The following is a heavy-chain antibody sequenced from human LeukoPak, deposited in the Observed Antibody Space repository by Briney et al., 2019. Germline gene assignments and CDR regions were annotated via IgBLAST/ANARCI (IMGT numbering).Heavy chain of an antibody. J-gene: IGHJ4*02. CDR1: GGSISSYY. V-gene: IGHV4-59*08. D-gene: IGHD1-26*01. Sequence: SETLSLTCTVSGGSISSYYWSWIRQPPGKGLEWIGYIYYSGSTNYNPSLKSRVTISVDTSKNQFSLKVSSVTAADTAVYYCASGSEAHADFDYWGQGTLVTVSS. CDR3: ASGSEAHADFDY. CDR2: IYYSGST.